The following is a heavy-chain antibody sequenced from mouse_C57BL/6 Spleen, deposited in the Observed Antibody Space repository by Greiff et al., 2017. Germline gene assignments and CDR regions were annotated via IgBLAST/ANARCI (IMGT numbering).Heavy chain of an antibody. D-gene: IGHD2-4*01. CDR2: IDPGSGDT. CDR1: GFNIKDDY. V-gene: IGHV14-4*01. CDR3: TTGICYDYGAPFAY. Sequence: EVQLVESGAELVRPGASVKLSCTASGFNIKDDYMPWVKQRPEQGLEWIGWIDPGSGDTDSASQFQGKATITADTSSNTAYLQLSSLTSEDTAVYYCTTGICYDYGAPFAYWGQGTLVTVSA. J-gene: IGHJ3*01.